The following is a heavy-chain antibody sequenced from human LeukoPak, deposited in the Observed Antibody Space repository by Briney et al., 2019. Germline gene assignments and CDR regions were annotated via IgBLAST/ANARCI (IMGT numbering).Heavy chain of an antibody. V-gene: IGHV3-23*01. CDR3: SRRDSGSYLSFDY. D-gene: IGHD1-26*01. J-gene: IGHJ4*02. Sequence: HAGGSLRLSCAASGFTLSSYAMNWVRQAPGKGLEWVSGISGSTSNTYYADSVKGRFTISRDNSKNSLYLQMNGLRAEDTAVYYCSRRDSGSYLSFDYWGQGTLVTVSS. CDR2: ISGSTSNT. CDR1: GFTLSSYA.